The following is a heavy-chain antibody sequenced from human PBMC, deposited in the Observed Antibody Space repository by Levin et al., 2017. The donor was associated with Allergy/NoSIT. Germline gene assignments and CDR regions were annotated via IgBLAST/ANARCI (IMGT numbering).Heavy chain of an antibody. CDR2: ISYDGSNK. CDR3: AKDSSAVAGTFDY. V-gene: IGHV3-30*18. CDR1: GFTFSSYG. Sequence: GESLKISCAASGFTFSSYGMHWVRQAPGKGLEWVAVISYDGSNKYYADSVKGRFTISRDNSKNTLYLQMNSLRAEDTAVYYCAKDSSAVAGTFDYWGQGTLVTVSS. J-gene: IGHJ4*02. D-gene: IGHD6-19*01.